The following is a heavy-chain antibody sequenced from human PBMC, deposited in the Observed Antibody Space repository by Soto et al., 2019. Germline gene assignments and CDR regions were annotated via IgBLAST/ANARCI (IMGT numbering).Heavy chain of an antibody. V-gene: IGHV2-5*02. J-gene: IGHJ4*02. CDR3: ALRDSTGTTTYFDS. Sequence: QMTLKEAGPTLVKPTETLTLTCTLSGFSITTTRMGVGWTRQPPGKALEWLAIIYWDGESRYNPLLMRRLTLTEDTYNNQVVLTMTNMDPKDTATYYCALRDSTGTTTYFDSWGQGIPVTVAS. D-gene: IGHD1-1*01. CDR1: GFSITTTRMG. CDR2: IYWDGES.